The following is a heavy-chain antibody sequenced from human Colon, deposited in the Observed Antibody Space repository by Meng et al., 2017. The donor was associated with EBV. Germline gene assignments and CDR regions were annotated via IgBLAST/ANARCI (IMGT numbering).Heavy chain of an antibody. J-gene: IGHJ4*02. CDR3: AKPIEYYDDAGPYFDY. V-gene: IGHV3-30*18. CDR1: RFSFGNFA. Sequence: QVQVVGAGGGVVQPGRSLRLSCAASRFSFGNFAMHWVRQAPGKELEWVAVTSSDGSNRHYADSVKGRFTISRDNSKNTVYLQMNSLRAEDTAVYYCAKPIEYYDDAGPYFDYWGQGTLVTVSS. CDR2: TSSDGSNR. D-gene: IGHD3-16*01.